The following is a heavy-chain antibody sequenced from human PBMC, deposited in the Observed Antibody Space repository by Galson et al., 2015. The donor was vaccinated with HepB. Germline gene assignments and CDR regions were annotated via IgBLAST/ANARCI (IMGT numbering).Heavy chain of an antibody. CDR1: GFTFSNYA. Sequence: SLRLSCAASGFTFSNYALNWVRQGPGKRLEWVAAISGSGATTYYAESVKGRFTISRDNSKNTLHLEMNSLRADDTAVYYCAKANYPGYCSGERRGNCFPLYNFDCGVQGTLVTVSS. CDR2: ISGSGATT. D-gene: IGHD2-15*01. CDR3: AKANYPGYCSGERRGNCFPLYNFDC. J-gene: IGHJ4*02. V-gene: IGHV3-23*01.